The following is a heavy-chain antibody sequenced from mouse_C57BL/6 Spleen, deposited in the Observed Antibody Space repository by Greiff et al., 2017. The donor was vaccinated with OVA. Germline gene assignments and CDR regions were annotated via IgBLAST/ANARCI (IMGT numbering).Heavy chain of an antibody. CDR2: INPNNGGT. V-gene: IGHV1-22*01. CDR3: ARGGMITTVVADY. J-gene: IGHJ2*01. CDR1: GYTFTDYN. Sequence: EVQLQQSGPELVKPGASVKMSCKASGYTFTDYNMHWVKQSHGKSLEWIGYINPNNGGTSYNQKFKGKATLTVNKSSSTAYMELRSLTSEDSAVYYCARGGMITTVVADYWGQGTTLTVSS. D-gene: IGHD1-1*01.